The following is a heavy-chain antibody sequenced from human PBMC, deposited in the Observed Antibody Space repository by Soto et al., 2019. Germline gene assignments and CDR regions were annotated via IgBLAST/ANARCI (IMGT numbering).Heavy chain of an antibody. V-gene: IGHV4-30-4*01. CDR3: ARYRYSDSLKEYYFDY. CDR2: LYYTGST. CDR1: GGSINSGDYY. J-gene: IGHJ4*02. Sequence: SETLSLTCTVSGGSINSGDYYWSWIRQPPGKGLEWIGNLYYTGSTYYNPSPKSRVTISVDTSKKQFSLMVTSVTAADTAVYYCARYRYSDSLKEYYFDYWGQGTLVTVSS. D-gene: IGHD3-22*01.